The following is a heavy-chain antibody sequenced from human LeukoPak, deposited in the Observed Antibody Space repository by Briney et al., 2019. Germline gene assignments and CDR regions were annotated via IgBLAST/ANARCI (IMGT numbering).Heavy chain of an antibody. CDR1: GYTFTSYG. D-gene: IGHD6-6*01. J-gene: IGHJ5*02. V-gene: IGHV1-18*01. CDR3: ARDHLMGSSDPYNWFDP. CDR2: ISAYNGNT. Sequence: ASVKVSCKASGYTFTSYGIIWVRQAPGQGLEWMGWISAYNGNTNYAQKLQGRVTMTTDTSTSTAYMELRSLRSDDTALYYCARDHLMGSSDPYNWFDPWDQGTPVTVSS.